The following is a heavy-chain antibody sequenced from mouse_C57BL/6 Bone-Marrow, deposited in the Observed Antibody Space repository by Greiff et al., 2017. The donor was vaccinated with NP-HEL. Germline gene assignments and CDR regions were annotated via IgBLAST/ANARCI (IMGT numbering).Heavy chain of an antibody. CDR1: GYAFSSSW. D-gene: IGHD2-1*01. J-gene: IGHJ2*01. CDR3: ARWGPYGNPYYFDY. CDR2: IYPGDGDT. Sequence: VQGVESGPELVKPGASVKISCKASGYAFSSSWMNWVKQRPGKGLEWIGRIYPGDGDTNYNGKFKGKATLTADKSSSTAYMQLSSLTSEDSAVYFCARWGPYGNPYYFDYWGQGTTLTVSS. V-gene: IGHV1-82*01.